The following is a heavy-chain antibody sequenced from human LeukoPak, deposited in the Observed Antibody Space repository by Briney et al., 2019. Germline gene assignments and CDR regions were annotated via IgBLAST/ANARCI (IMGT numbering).Heavy chain of an antibody. J-gene: IGHJ4*02. CDR1: GFTVSSNS. V-gene: IGHV3-53*01. Sequence: GGSLRLSCTVSGFTVSSNSMSWVRQAPGKGLEWVSFIYSDNTHYSDSVKGRFTISRDNAKNSLYLQMNSLRAEDTAVYYCARGPSGANRLWMDYWGQGTLVTVSS. CDR2: IYSDNT. D-gene: IGHD2-21*01. CDR3: ARGPSGANRLWMDY.